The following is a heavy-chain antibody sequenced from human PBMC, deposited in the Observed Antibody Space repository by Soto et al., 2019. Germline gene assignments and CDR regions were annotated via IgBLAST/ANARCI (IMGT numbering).Heavy chain of an antibody. V-gene: IGHV3-33*01. Sequence: GGSLRLSCAASGFTFSSYGLHWVRQAPGKGLEWVAVIWFDGSKKYYADSVKGRFTISRDDSWSTLYLHMNSLRAEDTATYYCARDSGTVSPVFDYWGQGTQVTVSS. CDR1: GFTFSSYG. D-gene: IGHD3-10*01. J-gene: IGHJ4*02. CDR3: ARDSGTVSPVFDY. CDR2: IWFDGSKK.